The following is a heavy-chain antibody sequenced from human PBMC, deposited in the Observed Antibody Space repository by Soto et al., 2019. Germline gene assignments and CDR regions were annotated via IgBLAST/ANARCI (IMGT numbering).Heavy chain of an antibody. V-gene: IGHV1-18*01. D-gene: IGHD1-1*01. CDR2: ISAHNGNT. J-gene: IGHJ4*02. CDR1: GYAFTTYG. Sequence: GAEVKKPGASVKVSCKGSGYAFTTYGITWVRQAPGQGLEWMGWISAHNGNTNYAQKLQGRVTVTRDTSTSTAFMELRSLRSDDTAVYYCARGRYGDYWGQGALVTVSS. CDR3: ARGRYGDY.